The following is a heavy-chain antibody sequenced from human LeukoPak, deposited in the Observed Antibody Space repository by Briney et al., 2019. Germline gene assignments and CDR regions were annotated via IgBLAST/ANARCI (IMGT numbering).Heavy chain of an antibody. D-gene: IGHD1-7*01. J-gene: IGHJ5*02. CDR3: ARDNYAGANWFDP. V-gene: IGHV1-2*02. Sequence: ASVKVSCKASGYTFIGYYLHWVRQAPGQGLEWMGWINPTSGGTNYAQKFQDRVTMTRDTSINTAYMELSRLTSDDTAVYYCARDNYAGANWFDPWGQGTLVTVSS. CDR1: GYTFIGYY. CDR2: INPTSGGT.